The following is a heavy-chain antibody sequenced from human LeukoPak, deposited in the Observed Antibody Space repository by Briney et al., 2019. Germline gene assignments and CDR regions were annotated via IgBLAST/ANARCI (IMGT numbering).Heavy chain of an antibody. CDR1: GFTFSSYG. J-gene: IGHJ6*02. D-gene: IGHD2-2*01. Sequence: HSGRSLRLSCAASGFTFSSYGMHWVRQAPGKGLEWVAVIWYDGSNKYYADSVKGRFTISRDNSKNTLYLQMNSLRAEDTAVYYCARAPYCRSTNCYRRGMDVWGQGTTVTVSS. V-gene: IGHV3-33*01. CDR2: IWYDGSNK. CDR3: ARAPYCRSTNCYRRGMDV.